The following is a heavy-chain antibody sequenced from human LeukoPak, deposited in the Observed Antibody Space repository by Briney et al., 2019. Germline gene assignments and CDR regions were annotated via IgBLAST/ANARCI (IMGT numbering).Heavy chain of an antibody. V-gene: IGHV3-23*01. CDR1: GYTFSSYD. J-gene: IGHJ4*02. Sequence: GGSLRLSCAASGYTFSSYDMSWVRQAPGKGLEWVSGTSGGGVTTYYADSVKGRFTISRDNSKNTLYLQMNSLRAEDTAVYYCAKGSHSSGYSSFDYWGQGTLVTVSS. D-gene: IGHD6-19*01. CDR3: AKGSHSSGYSSFDY. CDR2: TSGGGVTT.